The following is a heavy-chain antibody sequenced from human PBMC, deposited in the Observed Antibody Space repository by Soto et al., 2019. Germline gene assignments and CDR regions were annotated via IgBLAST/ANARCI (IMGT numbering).Heavy chain of an antibody. CDR3: AKADGEQWLIPHLDN. D-gene: IGHD6-19*01. Sequence: EVQLLESGGGVVQPGGSLRLSCVASGFNFKKFAMAWVRQAPEEGLEWVSGISCCGGSTSYADSVKGRFSTARDDSKNTLSLQMNGLRVEDTAQYFCAKADGEQWLIPHLDNWGQGTVVTVS. CDR2: ISCCGGST. J-gene: IGHJ4*02. CDR1: GFNFKKFA. V-gene: IGHV3-23*01.